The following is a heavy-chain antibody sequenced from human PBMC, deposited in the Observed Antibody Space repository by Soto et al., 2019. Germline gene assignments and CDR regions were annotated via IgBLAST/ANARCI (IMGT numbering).Heavy chain of an antibody. J-gene: IGHJ3*02. CDR1: GYPVTAYY. CDR3: ARGGGVGVAGSAAFDM. D-gene: IGHD3-3*01. CDR2: INPATGAA. V-gene: IGHV1-2*02. Sequence: QLHLVQSGAVVKKPGASVTVSCSASGYPVTAYYMHWVRQAPGRGLEWMGGINPATGAAKYTQTFPGRVTMTRDTSPSTGFMELSGLTSEVTAVFYCARGGGVGVAGSAAFDMWGQGTLVTVSS.